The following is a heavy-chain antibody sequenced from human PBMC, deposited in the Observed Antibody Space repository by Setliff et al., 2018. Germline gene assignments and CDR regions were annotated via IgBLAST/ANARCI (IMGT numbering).Heavy chain of an antibody. CDR3: ARRPYQHYDSSGYSVNYYMDV. CDR2: IYTSGST. CDR1: GGSITSYY. D-gene: IGHD3-22*01. Sequence: SETLSLTCTVSGGSITSYYWSWIRQPPGKGLEWIGYIYTSGSTNYNPSVRSRVTISVDTSKNQFSLKLSSVTAADTAVYFCARRPYQHYDSSGYSVNYYMDVWGKGTTVTVSS. V-gene: IGHV4-4*08. J-gene: IGHJ6*03.